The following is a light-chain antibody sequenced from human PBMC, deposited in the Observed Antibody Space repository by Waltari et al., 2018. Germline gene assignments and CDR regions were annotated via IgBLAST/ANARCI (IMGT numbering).Light chain of an antibody. CDR1: QSISSY. J-gene: IGKJ4*01. Sequence: DIQMTQSPSSLSASVGDRVTITCRASQSISSYLNWYQQKPGKAPKLLIYAASNLETGVPSRFSGSGSGTDFTVTISNLQPEDFATYYCQQLKSYPITFGGGTKVEIK. CDR3: QQLKSYPIT. V-gene: IGKV1-33*01. CDR2: AAS.